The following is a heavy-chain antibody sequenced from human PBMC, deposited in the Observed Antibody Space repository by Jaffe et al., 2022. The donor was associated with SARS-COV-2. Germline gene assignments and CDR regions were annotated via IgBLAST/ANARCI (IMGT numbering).Heavy chain of an antibody. CDR3: AKGIWNGDYVARYFDS. CDR1: GFSFDAYA. CDR2: INWSGGAT. Sequence: EVQLVESGGGLIQPGGSLRLSCAASGFSFDAYAMHWVRQRPGKGLEWVSGINWSGGATGSADSVKGRFTISRDDAKNSLYLQMNSLRVEDTASYYCAKGIWNGDYVARYFDSWGQGALVTVSS. D-gene: IGHD4-17*01. J-gene: IGHJ4*02. V-gene: IGHV3-9*01.